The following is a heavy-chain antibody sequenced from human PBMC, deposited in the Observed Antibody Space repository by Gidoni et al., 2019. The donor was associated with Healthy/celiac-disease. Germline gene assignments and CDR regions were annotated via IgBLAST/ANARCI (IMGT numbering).Heavy chain of an antibody. CDR2: IIPIFGTA. CDR1: GGTFSSYA. CDR3: ARDPRPRGMDV. V-gene: IGHV1-69*01. J-gene: IGHJ6*02. Sequence: QVQLVQSGAEVKKPGSSVKVYCKASGGTFSSYASSWVRQAPGQGLEWMGGIIPIFGTANYAQKFQGRVTITADESTSTAYMELSSLRSEDTAVYYCARDPRPRGMDVWGQGTTVTVSS.